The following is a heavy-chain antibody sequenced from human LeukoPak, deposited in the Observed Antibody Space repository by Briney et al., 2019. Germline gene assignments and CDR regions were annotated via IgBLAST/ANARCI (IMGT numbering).Heavy chain of an antibody. J-gene: IGHJ4*02. CDR2: IRSKAYGGTT. D-gene: IGHD3-16*01. V-gene: IGHV3-49*04. Sequence: GGSLRLSFTASGYTFCDYAMSWVRQAPGKGLEWVGFIRSKAYGGTTEYAASVKDRFTISRDDSKSIAYLQMNSLKTEDTAVYYCTREGRGSDAFDYWGQGTLVTVSS. CDR3: TREGRGSDAFDY. CDR1: GYTFCDYA.